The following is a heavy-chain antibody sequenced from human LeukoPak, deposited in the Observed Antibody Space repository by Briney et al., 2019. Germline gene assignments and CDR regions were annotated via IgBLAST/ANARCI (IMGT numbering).Heavy chain of an antibody. V-gene: IGHV3-21*01. CDR2: ISTSSIYI. D-gene: IGHD5-24*01. CDR1: GFAFNYAW. CDR3: ARGRDGYTLIDAFDI. J-gene: IGHJ3*02. Sequence: PGESLRLSCAASGFAFNYAWVSWVRQAPGKGLEWVSSISTSSIYIYYANSLKGRFTISRDNAKNSLYLQMNSLRVEDTAVYYCARGRDGYTLIDAFDIWGQGTMVTVSS.